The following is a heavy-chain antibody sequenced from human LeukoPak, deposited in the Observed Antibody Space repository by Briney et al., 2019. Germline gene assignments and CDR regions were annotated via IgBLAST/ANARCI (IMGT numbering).Heavy chain of an antibody. V-gene: IGHV3-23*01. Sequence: GGSLRLSCAASGFTFSSYAMSWVRQAPGKGLEWVSAISGSGGSTYYADSVKGRYTISRDNSKNTLYLQMNSLRAEDTAVYYCARRIAGDGSHAFDIWGQGTMVTVSS. CDR1: GFTFSSYA. D-gene: IGHD6-19*01. CDR2: ISGSGGST. CDR3: ARRIAGDGSHAFDI. J-gene: IGHJ3*02.